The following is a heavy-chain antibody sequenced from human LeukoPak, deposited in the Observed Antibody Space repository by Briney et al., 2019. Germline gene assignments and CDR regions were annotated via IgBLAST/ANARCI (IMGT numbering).Heavy chain of an antibody. CDR3: ARDLGSSATSTNWFDP. CDR2: ISAYNGNT. J-gene: IGHJ5*02. D-gene: IGHD6-6*01. Sequence: ASVKVSCKASGYTFTNYDINWVRQAPGQGLEWMGWISAYNGNTNYAQKLQGRVTMTTDTSTSTAYMELRSLRSDDTAVYYCARDLGSSATSTNWFDPWGQGTLVTVSS. V-gene: IGHV1-18*01. CDR1: GYTFTNYD.